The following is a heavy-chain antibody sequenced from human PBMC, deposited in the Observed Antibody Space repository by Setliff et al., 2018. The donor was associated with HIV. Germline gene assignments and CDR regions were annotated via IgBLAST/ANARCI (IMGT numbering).Heavy chain of an antibody. CDR3: AKDRSDLAASIIYYDYLGFDV. CDR1: GFTFSNYG. J-gene: IGHJ6*02. CDR2: IWNDGSKK. V-gene: IGHV3-33*06. D-gene: IGHD5-12*01. Sequence: SLRLSCATSGFTFSNYGMHWVRQAPGKGLEWVALIWNDGSKKYYVDSVKGRFTISRDNSKNTMYLQMNSLRAEDTAVYYCAKDRSDLAASIIYYDYLGFDVWGQGTTVTVSS.